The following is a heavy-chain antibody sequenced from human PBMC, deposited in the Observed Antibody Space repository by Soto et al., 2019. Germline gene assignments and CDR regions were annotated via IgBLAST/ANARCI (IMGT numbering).Heavy chain of an antibody. J-gene: IGHJ3*02. CDR3: AKDNTPMITFGGVIAGDAFDI. Sequence: GGSLRLSCAASGFTFSSYAMSWVRQAPGKGLEWVSAISGSGGSTYYADSVKGRFTISRDNSKNTLYLQMNSLRAEDTAVYYCAKDNTPMITFGGVIAGDAFDIWGRGTMVTVSS. D-gene: IGHD3-16*02. CDR2: ISGSGGST. V-gene: IGHV3-23*01. CDR1: GFTFSSYA.